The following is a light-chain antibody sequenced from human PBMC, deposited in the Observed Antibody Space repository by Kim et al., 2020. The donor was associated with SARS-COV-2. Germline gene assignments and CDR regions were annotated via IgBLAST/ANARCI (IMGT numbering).Light chain of an antibody. V-gene: IGKV4-1*01. CDR1: QSVLHSSNNKNY. J-gene: IGKJ4*01. Sequence: DIVMTQSPDSLAVSLGERATINCKSSQSVLHSSNNKNYLAWYQQKAGQPPKLLIYWASTREFGVPDRFSGSGSGTDFTLTISSLQAEDVAVYYCQQYYSIPLTFGGGTKLEI. CDR2: WAS. CDR3: QQYYSIPLT.